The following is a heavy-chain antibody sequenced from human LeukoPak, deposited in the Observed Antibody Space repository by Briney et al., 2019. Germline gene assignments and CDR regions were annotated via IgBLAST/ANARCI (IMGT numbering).Heavy chain of an antibody. D-gene: IGHD3-22*01. CDR2: IGTGGDT. CDR1: GFTFRRYD. J-gene: IGHJ4*02. V-gene: IGHV3-13*04. Sequence: GGSLRLSCTASGFTFRRYDFHWVRQSTGKGLEWVSAIGTGGDTYYAGSVKGRFTISRENAKNSLYLQMNSLRAGDTAVYYCVRERMDGSGAKALRFLDYWGQGTLVTVSS. CDR3: VRERMDGSGAKALRFLDY.